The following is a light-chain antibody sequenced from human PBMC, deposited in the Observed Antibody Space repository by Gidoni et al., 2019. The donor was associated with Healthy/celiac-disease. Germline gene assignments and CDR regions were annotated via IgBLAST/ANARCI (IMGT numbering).Light chain of an antibody. CDR2: KAS. CDR1: QSISSW. J-gene: IGKJ3*01. CDR3: QQYNSYPGAT. Sequence: DIQMTQSPSTLSASVGDRVTITCRASQSISSWLAWYQQKPGKAPKLLIYKASSLESGVPSRFSGSGSGTEFTLTISSLQPDDFATYYCQQYNSYPGATFGPGTKVEIK. V-gene: IGKV1-5*03.